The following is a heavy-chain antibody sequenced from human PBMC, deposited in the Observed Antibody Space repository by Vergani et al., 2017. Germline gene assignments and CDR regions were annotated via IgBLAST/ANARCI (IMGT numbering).Heavy chain of an antibody. CDR2: ISGSGGST. V-gene: IGHV3-23*01. D-gene: IGHD6-13*01. CDR3: ARGGSSSWYLPSRRKFDY. CDR1: GFTFSSYA. Sequence: EVQLLESGGGLVQPGGSLRLSCAASGFTFSSYAMSWVRQAPGKGLEWVSAISGSGGSTYYADSVKGRFTISRDNSKNTLYLQMNSLRAEDTAVYYCARGGSSSWYLPSRRKFDYWGQGTLVTVSS. J-gene: IGHJ4*02.